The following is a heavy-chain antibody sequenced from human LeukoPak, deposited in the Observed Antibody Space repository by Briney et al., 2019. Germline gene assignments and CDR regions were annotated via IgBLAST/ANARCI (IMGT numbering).Heavy chain of an antibody. Sequence: GSLRLSCAASGFTFSSYAMSWVRQPPGKGLEWIGEINHSGSTNYNPSLKSRVTISVDTSKNQFSLKLSSVTAADTAVYYCARGTQWLFFASGAQYGMDVWGQGTTVTVSS. D-gene: IGHD6-19*01. CDR2: INHSGST. J-gene: IGHJ6*02. CDR1: GFTFSSYA. CDR3: ARGTQWLFFASGAQYGMDV. V-gene: IGHV4-34*01.